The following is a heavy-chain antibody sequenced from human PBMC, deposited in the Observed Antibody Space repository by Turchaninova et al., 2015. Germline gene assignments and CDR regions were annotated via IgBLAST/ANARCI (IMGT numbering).Heavy chain of an antibody. CDR1: GFGFNSYG. V-gene: IGHV3-30*18. J-gene: IGHJ6*02. D-gene: IGHD3-10*01. CDR3: AKVGGSSYYNYGMDV. CDR2: TPFDGGSK. Sequence: QVQLVESGGGVVQPGRSLRLSCAASGFGFNSYGMQWVRQGPGKGLGWVAVTPFDGGSKNYVDSVKGLFTISRDNSKNTLYLQMNSLRADDTGIYYCAKVGGSSYYNYGMDVWGQGTTVIVSS.